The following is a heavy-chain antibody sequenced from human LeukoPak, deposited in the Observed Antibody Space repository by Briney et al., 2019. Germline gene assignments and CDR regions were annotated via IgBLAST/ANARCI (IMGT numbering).Heavy chain of an antibody. Sequence: SETLSLTCAVYGGSFSGYYWSWIRQPPGKGLEWIGEVNHSGSTNYNPSLKSRVTISVDTSKNQFSLKLSSVTAADTAVCYCARHQNYYDSSGYYPFDYWGQGTLVTVSS. D-gene: IGHD3-22*01. V-gene: IGHV4-34*01. CDR3: ARHQNYYDSSGYYPFDY. CDR1: GGSFSGYY. J-gene: IGHJ4*02. CDR2: VNHSGST.